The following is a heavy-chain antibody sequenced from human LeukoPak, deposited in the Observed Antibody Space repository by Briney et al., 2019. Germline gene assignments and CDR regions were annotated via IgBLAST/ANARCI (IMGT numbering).Heavy chain of an antibody. CDR3: ARSGVWSKGPDY. CDR2: IYSDGNST. D-gene: IGHD1-26*01. Sequence: GGSLRLSCAASGFTFRTYWMSWVRQAPGKGLVWVSRIYSDGNSTTYADSVMGRFTISRDNAKNTLYLRMNSLRAEDTAVYYCARSGVWSKGPDYWGQGTLVTVSS. J-gene: IGHJ4*02. CDR1: GFTFRTYW. V-gene: IGHV3-74*01.